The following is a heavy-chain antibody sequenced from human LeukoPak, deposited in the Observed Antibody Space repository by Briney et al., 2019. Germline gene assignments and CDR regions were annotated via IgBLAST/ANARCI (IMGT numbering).Heavy chain of an antibody. Sequence: ASVKVSCKASGYTFTGYYMHWVRQAPGQGLEWMGWINPNSGGTNYAQKFQGRVTMTRDTSISTAYMELSRLRSDDTAVYYCARVWATRITMVRGVITSFVYWGQGTLVTVSS. V-gene: IGHV1-2*02. J-gene: IGHJ4*02. CDR2: INPNSGGT. D-gene: IGHD3-10*01. CDR1: GYTFTGYY. CDR3: ARVWATRITMVRGVITSFVY.